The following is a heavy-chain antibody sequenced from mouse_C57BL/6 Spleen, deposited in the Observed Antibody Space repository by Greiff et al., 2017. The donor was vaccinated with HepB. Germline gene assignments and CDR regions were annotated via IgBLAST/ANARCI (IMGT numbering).Heavy chain of an antibody. Sequence: VQLQQPGAELVKPGASVKMSCKASGYTFTSYWITWVQQRPGQGLEWIGDIYPGSGSTNYNEKFKSKATLTVDTSSSTAYLQRSSLTSEDSAVYYCARSAIGFWYFDVWGTGTTVTVSS. CDR2: IYPGSGST. V-gene: IGHV1-55*01. J-gene: IGHJ1*03. CDR3: ARSAIGFWYFDV. D-gene: IGHD1-2*01. CDR1: GYTFTSYW.